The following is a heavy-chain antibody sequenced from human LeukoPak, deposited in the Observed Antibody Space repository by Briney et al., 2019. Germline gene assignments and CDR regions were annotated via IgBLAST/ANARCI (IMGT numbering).Heavy chain of an antibody. Sequence: SETLSLTCTVSSASISTYYWSWIRQPPGKGLEWIGYIYHSGTSNYNPSLKSRVTISVDTSKNQFSLKLSSVTAADTAVYYCARGYFTVVTSYWYFDLWGRGTLVTVSS. D-gene: IGHD4-23*01. CDR1: SASISTYY. CDR3: ARGYFTVVTSYWYFDL. V-gene: IGHV4-59*01. J-gene: IGHJ2*01. CDR2: IYHSGTS.